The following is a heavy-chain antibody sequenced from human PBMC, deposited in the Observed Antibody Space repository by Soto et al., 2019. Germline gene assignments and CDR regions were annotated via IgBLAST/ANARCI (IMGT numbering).Heavy chain of an antibody. Sequence: QVQLVQSGAEVKKPGSSVKVSCKASGGTFSSYTISWVRQAPGQGLEWMGRIIPILGIANYAQKFQGRVTITADKSTSTAYMELSSLRSEDTAVYYGARDRGIYNYGMDVWGQGTTVTVSS. J-gene: IGHJ6*02. D-gene: IGHD1-20*01. CDR2: IIPILGIA. CDR1: GGTFSSYT. V-gene: IGHV1-69*08. CDR3: ARDRGIYNYGMDV.